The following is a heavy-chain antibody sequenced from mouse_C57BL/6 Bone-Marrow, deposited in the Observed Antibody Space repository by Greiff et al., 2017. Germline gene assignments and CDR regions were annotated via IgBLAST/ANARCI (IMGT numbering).Heavy chain of an antibody. Sequence: EVKLVESGEGLVKPGGSLKLSCAASGFTFSSYAMSWVRQTPEKRLEWVAYISSGGDYIYYADTVKGRFTISRDNARNTLYLQMSSLKSEDTAMYYCTRWGSTVVAHWYFDVWGTGTTVTVSS. J-gene: IGHJ1*03. CDR3: TRWGSTVVAHWYFDV. V-gene: IGHV5-9-1*02. CDR1: GFTFSSYA. D-gene: IGHD1-1*01. CDR2: ISSGGDYI.